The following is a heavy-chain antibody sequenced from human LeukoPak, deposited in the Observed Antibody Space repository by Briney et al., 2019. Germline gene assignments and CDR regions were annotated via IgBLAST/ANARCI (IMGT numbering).Heavy chain of an antibody. D-gene: IGHD3-16*01. V-gene: IGHV5-51*01. Sequence: GESLKISCKGSGYSFTSYWIGWVRQMPGKGLEWMGIIYPGDSDTRYSPSFQGQVTISADKSISTAYLQWSSLKASDTAMYYCAIHKLDTLLGALSKGGFMDVWGKGTTVTVSS. CDR3: AIHKLDTLLGALSKGGFMDV. CDR1: GYSFTSYW. J-gene: IGHJ6*03. CDR2: IYPGDSDT.